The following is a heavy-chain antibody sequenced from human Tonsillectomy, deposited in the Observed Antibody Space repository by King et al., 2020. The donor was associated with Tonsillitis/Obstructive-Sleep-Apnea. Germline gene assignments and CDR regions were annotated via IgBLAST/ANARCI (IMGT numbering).Heavy chain of an antibody. CDR1: GFTFSSYW. CDR2: IKQDGSEK. Sequence: VQLVESGGGLVQPGGSLRLSCAASGFTFSSYWMSWVRQAPGKGLEWVANIKQDGSEKYYVDSVKGRLTISRDNAKNSLYLQMNSLRAEDTAVYYCARVVDFRGDAFELWGQGTMVTVSS. D-gene: IGHD3-10*01. CDR3: ARVVDFRGDAFEL. V-gene: IGHV3-7*03. J-gene: IGHJ3*01.